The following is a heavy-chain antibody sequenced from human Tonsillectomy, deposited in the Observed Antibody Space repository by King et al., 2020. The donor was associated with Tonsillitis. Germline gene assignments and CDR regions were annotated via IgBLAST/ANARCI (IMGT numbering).Heavy chain of an antibody. D-gene: IGHD2-15*01. J-gene: IGHJ4*02. Sequence: VQLVESGGGLVKPGGSLRLSCAASGFTFSSYSMNWVRQAPGKGLEWVSSSSSSSSYIYYADSVKGRFTISRDNAKNSLYLQMNSLRAEDTAVYYCAGDNWEGKGDCSGGSCYRLFDYWGQGTLVTVSS. CDR1: GFTFSSYS. CDR3: AGDNWEGKGDCSGGSCYRLFDY. CDR2: SSSSSSYI. V-gene: IGHV3-21*01.